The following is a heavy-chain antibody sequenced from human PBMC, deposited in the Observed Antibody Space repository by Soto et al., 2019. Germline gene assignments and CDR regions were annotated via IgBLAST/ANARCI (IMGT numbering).Heavy chain of an antibody. D-gene: IGHD2-15*01. J-gene: IGHJ6*02. CDR1: GYTFTSYA. CDR3: ARGSGIHYYYGMDV. CDR2: INAGNGNT. Sequence: ASVKVSCKASGYTFTSYAMHWVRQAPGQRLEWMGWINAGNGNTKYSQKFQGRVTITRDTSASTAYMELSSLRSEDTAVYYCARGSGIHYYYGMDVWGQGTTVTVSS. V-gene: IGHV1-3*01.